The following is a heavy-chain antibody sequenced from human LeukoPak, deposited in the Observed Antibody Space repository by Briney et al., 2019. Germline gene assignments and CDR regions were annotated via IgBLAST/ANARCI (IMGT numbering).Heavy chain of an antibody. V-gene: IGHV4-4*02. D-gene: IGHD3-22*01. CDR2: IYHSGST. CDR3: ARMHYYDSSGYSFDY. J-gene: IGHJ4*02. CDR1: GGSISSSNW. Sequence: SETLSLTCAVSGGSISSSNWWSWVRQPPGKGLEWIGQIYHSGSTNYNPSLESRVTISADKSKNQFSLKLSSVTAADTAVYYCARMHYYDSSGYSFDYWGQGTLVTVSS.